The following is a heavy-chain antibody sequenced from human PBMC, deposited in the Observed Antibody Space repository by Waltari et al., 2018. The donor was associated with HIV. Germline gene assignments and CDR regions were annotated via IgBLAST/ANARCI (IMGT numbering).Heavy chain of an antibody. CDR2: ISYDGSNK. CDR3: AREREGGYFDY. Sequence: QVQLVESGGGVVQSGGCLRLSCAASGSTVSSFPMHQGRQAPGKGLEWVAVISYDGSNKYYADSVKGRFTISRDNSKNTLYLQMNSLRAEDTAVYYCAREREGGYFDYWGQGTLVTVSS. J-gene: IGHJ4*02. V-gene: IGHV3-30-3*01. D-gene: IGHD3-16*01. CDR1: GSTVSSFP.